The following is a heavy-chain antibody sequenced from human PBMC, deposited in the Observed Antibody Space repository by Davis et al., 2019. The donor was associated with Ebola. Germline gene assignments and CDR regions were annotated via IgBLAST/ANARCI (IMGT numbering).Heavy chain of an antibody. CDR2: ISYDGSNK. CDR1: GFTFSSYG. D-gene: IGHD7-27*01. J-gene: IGHJ4*02. Sequence: PGGSLRLSCAASGFTFSSYGMHWVRQAPGKGLEWVAVISYDGSNKYYADSVKGRFTISRDNSKNTLYLQMNSLRAEDTAVYYCAKGYWGPFDYWGQGTLVTVSS. CDR3: AKGYWGPFDY. V-gene: IGHV3-30*12.